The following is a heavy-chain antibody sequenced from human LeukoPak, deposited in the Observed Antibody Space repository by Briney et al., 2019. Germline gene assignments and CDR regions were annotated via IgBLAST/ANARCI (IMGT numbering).Heavy chain of an antibody. CDR2: ISAYNGNT. CDR3: AREILDFGSWAGTADDY. V-gene: IGHV1-18*01. CDR1: GYTFTSYG. J-gene: IGHJ4*02. Sequence: ASVKVSCKASGYTFTSYGISWVRQAPGQGLEWMGWISAYNGNTNYAQKLQGRVTMTTDTSTSTAYMELRSLRSEDTAVYYCAREILDFGSWAGTADDYWGQGTLVTVSS. D-gene: IGHD6-19*01.